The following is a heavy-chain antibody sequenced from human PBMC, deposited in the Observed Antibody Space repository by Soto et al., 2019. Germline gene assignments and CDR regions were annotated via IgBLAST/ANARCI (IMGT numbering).Heavy chain of an antibody. J-gene: IGHJ5*02. D-gene: IGHD2-2*01. CDR3: ARGIRGPAAICNWFDP. CDR1: GGTFSSYA. Sequence: QVQLVQSGAEVKKPGSSVKVSCKASGGTFSSYAISWVRQAPGQGLEWMGGIIPIFGTAKYAQKFQGRVTITADESTSTAYMELSSLRSEDTAVYYCARGIRGPAAICNWFDPWGQGTLVPVSS. CDR2: IIPIFGTA. V-gene: IGHV1-69*01.